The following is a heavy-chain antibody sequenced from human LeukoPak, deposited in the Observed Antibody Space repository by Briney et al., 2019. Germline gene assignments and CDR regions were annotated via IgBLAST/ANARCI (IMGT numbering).Heavy chain of an antibody. CDR1: GGSFSGYY. V-gene: IGHV4-34*01. D-gene: IGHD6-19*01. J-gene: IGHJ4*02. CDR3: ARGPYGQQWLVPTYFDY. Sequence: PSETLSLTCAVYGGSFSGYYWSGIRQPPGKGLEGIGESNHSGSTNYNPSLKSRVTISVDTSKTQFSLKLSSVTDADTAVYYCARGPYGQQWLVPTYFDYWGQGTLVTVSS. CDR2: SNHSGST.